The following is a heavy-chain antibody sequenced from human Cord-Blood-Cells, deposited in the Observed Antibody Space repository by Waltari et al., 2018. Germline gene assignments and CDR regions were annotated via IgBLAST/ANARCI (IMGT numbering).Heavy chain of an antibody. CDR2: IYYSGST. CDR3: ARRTYDFWSGYPNWFDP. D-gene: IGHD3-3*01. J-gene: IGHJ5*02. CDR1: GGSISSSSSY. Sequence: QLQLQESGPGLVKPSETLSLTCTVPGGSISSSSSYWGWIRPPPGKGLEWIGSIYYSGSTYYNPSLKTRCTISVGTSKNQFSLKLSSGTAADTAVYYCARRTYDFWSGYPNWFDPWGQGTLVTVSS. V-gene: IGHV4-39*01.